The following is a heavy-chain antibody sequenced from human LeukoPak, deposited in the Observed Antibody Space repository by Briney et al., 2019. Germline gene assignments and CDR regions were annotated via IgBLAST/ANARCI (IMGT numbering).Heavy chain of an antibody. CDR2: IYYSGST. J-gene: IGHJ4*02. Sequence: SETLSLTCTVSGRSISSYYWSWIRQPPGKGLECIGYIYYSGSTNYNPSLKSRVTISVDTSKNQFSLKLSSVTAADTAVYYCARRTYFYDSSGYYFDYWGQGTLVTVSS. CDR1: GRSISSYY. CDR3: ARRTYFYDSSGYYFDY. V-gene: IGHV4-59*01. D-gene: IGHD3-22*01.